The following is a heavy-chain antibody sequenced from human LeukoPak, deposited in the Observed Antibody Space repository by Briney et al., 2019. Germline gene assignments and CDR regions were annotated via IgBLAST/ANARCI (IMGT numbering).Heavy chain of an antibody. CDR3: VRDGGVSGYDLLDY. Sequence: PGGSLRLSCAASGFTFSNYWMTWVRQAPGKQLEGVADINQDGSEEDYMDSVKARFTISRDNAKNSLPLQMNSLRAEDTAVYYCVRDGGVSGYDLLDYWGQGTLVTVYS. CDR2: INQDGSEE. CDR1: GFTFSNYW. D-gene: IGHD5-12*01. V-gene: IGHV3-7*01. J-gene: IGHJ4*02.